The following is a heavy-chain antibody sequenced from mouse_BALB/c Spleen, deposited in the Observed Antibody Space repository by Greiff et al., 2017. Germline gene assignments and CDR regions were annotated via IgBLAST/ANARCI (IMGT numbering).Heavy chain of an antibody. Sequence: QVTLKESGPGILQPSQTLSLTCSFSGFSLSTSGMGVSWIRQPSGKGLEWLAHIYWDDDKRYNPSLKSRLTISKDTSSNQVFLKITSVDTADTATYYCACYGYNAWFAYWAQGTLVTVSA. CDR1: GFSLSTSGMG. CDR3: ACYGYNAWFAY. V-gene: IGHV8-12*01. J-gene: IGHJ3*01. D-gene: IGHD2-2*01. CDR2: IYWDDDK.